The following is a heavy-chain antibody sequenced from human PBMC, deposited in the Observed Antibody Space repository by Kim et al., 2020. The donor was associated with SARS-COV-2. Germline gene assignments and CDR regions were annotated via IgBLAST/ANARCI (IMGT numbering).Heavy chain of an antibody. CDR2: FDPEDGET. V-gene: IGHV1-24*01. CDR3: ATSGSRGSSPRPDYYYYYMDV. Sequence: ASVKVSCKVSGYTLTELSMHWVRQAPGKGLEWMGGFDPEDGETIYAQKFQGRVTMTEDTSTDTAYMELSSLRSEDTAVYYCATSGSRGSSPRPDYYYYYMDVWGKGTTVTVSS. D-gene: IGHD6-13*01. J-gene: IGHJ6*03. CDR1: GYTLTELS.